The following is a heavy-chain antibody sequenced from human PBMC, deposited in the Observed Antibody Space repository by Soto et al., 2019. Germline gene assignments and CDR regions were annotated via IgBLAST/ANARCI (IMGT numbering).Heavy chain of an antibody. J-gene: IGHJ4*02. CDR1: GYTFTSYG. Sequence: QVQLVQSGAEVKKPGASVKVSCKASGYTFTSYGISWVRQAPGQGLEWMGWISAYNGNTNYAQKLQGRVTMTTDTSTGTAYMELRGLRSDDTAVYYCARDQFDSYGPKGGLDYWGQGTLVTVSS. CDR2: ISAYNGNT. D-gene: IGHD5-18*01. V-gene: IGHV1-18*01. CDR3: ARDQFDSYGPKGGLDY.